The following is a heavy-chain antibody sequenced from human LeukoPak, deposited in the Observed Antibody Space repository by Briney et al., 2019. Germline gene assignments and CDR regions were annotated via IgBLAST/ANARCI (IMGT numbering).Heavy chain of an antibody. CDR2: ISGSGGST. V-gene: IGHV3-23*01. J-gene: IGHJ4*02. CDR3: ARGYNDFWSGYIDY. Sequence: GGSLRLSCAASGFTFSSYAMSWVRQAPGKGLEWVSAISGSGGSTYYADSVKGRFTISRDNSKNTLYLQMNSLRVEDTAVYYCARGYNDFWSGYIDYWGQGTLVTVSS. D-gene: IGHD3-3*01. CDR1: GFTFSSYA.